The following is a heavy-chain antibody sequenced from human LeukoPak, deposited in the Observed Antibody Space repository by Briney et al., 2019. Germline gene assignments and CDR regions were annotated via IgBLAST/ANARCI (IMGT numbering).Heavy chain of an antibody. CDR3: ARGRAGIAAAGFDY. Sequence: GGSLRLSCATSGFTFSMSSMHWVRLAPGKGLEWLAGISFDGANKFSGYSVKGRFSISRDNSKNTLYLQMNSLGLDDTAVYFCARGRAGIAAAGFDYWGQGTLVTVSS. D-gene: IGHD6-13*01. CDR1: GFTFSMSS. CDR2: ISFDGANK. V-gene: IGHV3-30*04. J-gene: IGHJ4*02.